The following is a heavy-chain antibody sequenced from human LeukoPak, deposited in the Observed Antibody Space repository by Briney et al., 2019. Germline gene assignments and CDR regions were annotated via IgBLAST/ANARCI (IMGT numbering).Heavy chain of an antibody. CDR3: AKATTVVNLRYCYYGMDI. D-gene: IGHD4-23*01. Sequence: GGSLRLSCAASGFTFSSYGMHWVRQAPGKGLEWVAVISYDGSNKYYADSVKGRFTISRDNSKNTLYLHMNSLRAEDTAVYYCAKATTVVNLRYCYYGMDIGGQGTTVTVSS. V-gene: IGHV3-30*18. CDR1: GFTFSSYG. J-gene: IGHJ6*02. CDR2: ISYDGSNK.